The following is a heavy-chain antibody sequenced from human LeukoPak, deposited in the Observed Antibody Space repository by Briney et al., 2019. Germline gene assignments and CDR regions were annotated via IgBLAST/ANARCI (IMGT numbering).Heavy chain of an antibody. CDR1: GFTFGDYG. V-gene: IGHV3-74*01. D-gene: IGHD3/OR15-3a*01. CDR2: INRDGSST. CDR3: ARDIILLGHYYYGMDV. Sequence: GRSLRLSCITSGFTFGDYGLSWVRQAPGKGLEWVSRINRDGSSTSYADSVKGRFTISRDNAKNTLYLQMNSLRAEDTAVYYCARDIILLGHYYYGMDVWGQGTTVTVSS. J-gene: IGHJ6*02.